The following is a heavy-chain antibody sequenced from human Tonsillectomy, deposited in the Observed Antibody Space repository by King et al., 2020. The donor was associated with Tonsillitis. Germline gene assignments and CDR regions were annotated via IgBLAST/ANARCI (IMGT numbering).Heavy chain of an antibody. J-gene: IGHJ4*02. D-gene: IGHD2-2*02. CDR2: ISWNGGGK. V-gene: IGHV3-9*01. CDR3: VKDSLGYCSSTSCYTFDY. CDR1: GFTFDDYA. Sequence: VQLVESGGGLVQPGRSLRLSCAASGFTFDDYAMHWVRQAPGKGLEWVSCISWNGGGKAYADSVKGRFTISRYNAKKSLYLQSNTLRAADTAFYYCVKDSLGYCSSTSCYTFDYWGQGTLVTVSS.